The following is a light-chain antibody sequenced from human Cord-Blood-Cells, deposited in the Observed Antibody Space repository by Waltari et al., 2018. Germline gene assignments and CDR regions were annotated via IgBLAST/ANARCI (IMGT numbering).Light chain of an antibody. CDR3: QQYNNWPPYT. V-gene: IGKV3-15*01. Sequence: EIVMTQSPATLSVSPGERATLPGRASQSVSSNLAWYQQKPGQAPRLLSYGASTRATGIPARFSGSGSGTEFTLTISSLQAEDLAVYYCQQYNNWPPYTFGQGTKLEIK. J-gene: IGKJ2*01. CDR1: QSVSSN. CDR2: GAS.